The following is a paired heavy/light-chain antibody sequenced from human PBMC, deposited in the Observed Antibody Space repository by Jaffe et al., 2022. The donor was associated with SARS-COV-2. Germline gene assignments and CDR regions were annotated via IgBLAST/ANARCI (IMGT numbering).Heavy chain of an antibody. Sequence: EVQLVESGGGLVQPGGSLRLSCAASGFTFSRYWMHWVRQAPGKGLVWVSRIDSDGTSTTYTDSVKGRFTISRDNAKNTLYLQMNSLSAEDTAVYYCARLGANLEGATRKYYNCMDVWGEGTTVTVSS. D-gene: IGHD3-3*01. CDR2: IDSDGTST. CDR1: GFTFSRYW. V-gene: IGHV3-74*01. J-gene: IGHJ6*03. CDR3: ARLGANLEGATRKYYNCMDV.
Light chain of an antibody. Sequence: QTVVTQEPSFSVSPGGTVTLTCGLSSGSVSSSHYPSWYQQTPGQAPRTLIYTTNTRSSGVPGRFSGSILGNKAALTITGAQADDESDYYCVLYMGSGIYVFGTGTKVTVL. V-gene: IGLV8-61*01. CDR2: TTN. CDR1: SGSVSSSHY. J-gene: IGLJ1*01. CDR3: VLYMGSGIYV.